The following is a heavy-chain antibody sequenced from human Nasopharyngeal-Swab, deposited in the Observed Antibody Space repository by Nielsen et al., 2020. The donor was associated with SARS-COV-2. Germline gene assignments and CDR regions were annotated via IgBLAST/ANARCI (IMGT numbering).Heavy chain of an antibody. Sequence: GGYLRLSCAASGFNLRSYATHWVRQAPGKGLEYVSVISGDGGTTFYANSVKGRFTISRDNSKNTLYLQMGSLRPEDTAVYYCARALGGHPDSWGQGTLVTISS. CDR3: ARALGGHPDS. D-gene: IGHD2-15*01. V-gene: IGHV3-64*01. CDR2: ISGDGGTT. J-gene: IGHJ5*01. CDR1: GFNLRSYA.